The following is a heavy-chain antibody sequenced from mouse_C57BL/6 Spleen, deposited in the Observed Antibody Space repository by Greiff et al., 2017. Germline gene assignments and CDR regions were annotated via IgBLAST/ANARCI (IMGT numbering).Heavy chain of an antibody. CDR3: ARSLYYGSSLWFAY. CDR2: IYPGDGDT. J-gene: IGHJ3*01. V-gene: IGHV1-82*01. Sequence: VQRVESGPELVKPGASVKISCKASGYAFSSSWMNWVKQRPGKGLEWIGQIYPGDGDTNYNGKFKGKATLTADKSSSTAYMQLSSLTSEDSAVYFCARSLYYGSSLWFAYWGQGTLVTVSA. D-gene: IGHD1-1*01. CDR1: GYAFSSSW.